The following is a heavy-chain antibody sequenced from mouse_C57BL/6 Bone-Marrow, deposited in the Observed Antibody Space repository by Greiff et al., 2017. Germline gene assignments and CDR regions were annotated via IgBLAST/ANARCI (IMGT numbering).Heavy chain of an antibody. J-gene: IGHJ3*01. Sequence: EVHLVESGGGLVKPGGSLKLSCAASGFTFSSYTMSWVRQTPEKRLEWVATISGGGGNTYYPDSVKGRFTISRDNAKNTLYLQMSSLRSEDTALYYCARKDYYGSSPAWFAYWGQGTLVTVSA. CDR3: ARKDYYGSSPAWFAY. CDR2: ISGGGGNT. CDR1: GFTFSSYT. V-gene: IGHV5-9*01. D-gene: IGHD1-1*01.